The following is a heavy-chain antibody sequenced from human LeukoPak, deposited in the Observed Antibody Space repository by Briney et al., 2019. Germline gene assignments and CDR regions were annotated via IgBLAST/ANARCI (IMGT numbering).Heavy chain of an antibody. Sequence: GGSLRLSCAASGFTFSSYALSWVRQAPGKGLEWVSGITDSGSYTYYADSVKGRFTISRDNSKNTVYLQMNSLRAEDTAVYYCAKEYMNAEMVWGQGTLVTVSS. D-gene: IGHD2-8*01. J-gene: IGHJ4*02. V-gene: IGHV3-23*01. CDR1: GFTFSSYA. CDR3: AKEYMNAEMV. CDR2: ITDSGSYT.